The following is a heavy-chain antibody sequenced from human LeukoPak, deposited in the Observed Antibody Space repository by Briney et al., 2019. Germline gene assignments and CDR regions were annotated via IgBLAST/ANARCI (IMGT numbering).Heavy chain of an antibody. CDR1: GGTFSSYA. V-gene: IGHV1-69*13. CDR3: ARDRGVLVPAAMGRFDP. D-gene: IGHD2-2*01. J-gene: IGHJ5*02. CDR2: IIPIFGTA. Sequence: SVKVSCKASGGTFSSYAISWVRQAPGQGLEWMGGIIPIFGTANYAQKFQGRVTITADESTSTAYMELSSLRSEDTAVYYCARDRGVLVPAAMGRFDPWGQGTLVTVSS.